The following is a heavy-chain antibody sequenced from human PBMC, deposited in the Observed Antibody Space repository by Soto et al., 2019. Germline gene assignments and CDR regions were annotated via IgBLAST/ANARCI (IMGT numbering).Heavy chain of an antibody. J-gene: IGHJ4*02. V-gene: IGHV3-43*01. CDR2: ISWDGGST. CDR3: ARGGGDFHFDY. CDR1: GFTFDDYT. Sequence: GGSLRLSCAASGFTFDDYTMHWVRQAPGKGLEWVSLISWDGGSTYYADSAKGRFTISRDNSKNSLYLQMNSLRTEDTALYYCARGGGDFHFDYWGQGTLVTVS. D-gene: IGHD2-21*02.